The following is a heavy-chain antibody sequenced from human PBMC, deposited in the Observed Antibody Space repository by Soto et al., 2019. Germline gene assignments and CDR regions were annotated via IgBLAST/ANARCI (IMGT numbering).Heavy chain of an antibody. CDR1: GGSISSGDYY. CDR2: IYYSGST. D-gene: IGHD2-2*01. Sequence: SETLSLTCTVSGGSISSGDYYWSWIRQPPGKGLEWIGYIYYSGSTYYNPSLKSRVTISVDTSKNQFSLKLSSVTAAETAVYYCASEPSTSNPSDYWGQGTLVTVSS. V-gene: IGHV4-30-4*01. J-gene: IGHJ4*02. CDR3: ASEPSTSNPSDY.